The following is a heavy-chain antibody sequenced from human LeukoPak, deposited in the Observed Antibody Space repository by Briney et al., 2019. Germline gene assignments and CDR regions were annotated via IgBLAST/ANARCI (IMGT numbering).Heavy chain of an antibody. CDR2: IYHSGST. V-gene: IGHV4-30-2*01. D-gene: IGHD2-21*02. J-gene: IGHJ4*02. CDR1: GGSISSGGYS. CDR3: ARGPRSLAYCGGDCSHYFDY. Sequence: PSETLSLTCAVSGGSISSGGYSWSWIRQPPGKGLEWIGYIYHSGSTYYNPSLKSRVTISVDRSKNQFSLKLSSVTAADTAVYYCARGPRSLAYCGGDCSHYFDYWGQGTLVTVSS.